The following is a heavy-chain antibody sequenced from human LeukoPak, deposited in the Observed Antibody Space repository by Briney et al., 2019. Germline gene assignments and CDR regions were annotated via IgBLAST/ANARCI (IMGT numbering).Heavy chain of an antibody. J-gene: IGHJ4*02. V-gene: IGHV4-59*01. D-gene: IGHD4-17*01. Sequence: SETASLTCTVSGGSISSYYWSWIRQPPGKGLEWIGYIYYSGSTNYNPSLKSRVTISVDTSKNQFSLKLSSVTAADTAVYYCARVGEDYGDPFDYWGQGTLVTVSS. CDR1: GGSISSYY. CDR3: ARVGEDYGDPFDY. CDR2: IYYSGST.